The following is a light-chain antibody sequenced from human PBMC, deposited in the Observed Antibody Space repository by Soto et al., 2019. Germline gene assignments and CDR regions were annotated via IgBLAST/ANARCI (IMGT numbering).Light chain of an antibody. CDR3: SSYTSSSTLLV. CDR1: SIGVGGYNY. Sequence: QSVLTQPASVSGSPGQSITISCTGTSIGVGGYNYVSWYQQHPGKAPKLMIYDVSNRPSGVSNRFSGSKSGNTASLTISGLQAEDEADYYCSSYTSSSTLLVFGGGTKLTVL. V-gene: IGLV2-14*01. J-gene: IGLJ2*01. CDR2: DVS.